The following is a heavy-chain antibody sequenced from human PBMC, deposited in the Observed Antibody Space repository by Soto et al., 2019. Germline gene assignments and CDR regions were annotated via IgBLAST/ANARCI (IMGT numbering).Heavy chain of an antibody. J-gene: IGHJ4*02. CDR1: GFTLGYFS. CDR2: IGRKDYGGTT. V-gene: IGHV3-49*02. CDR3: TTEIPYFDS. Sequence: SLRVSCAPCGFTLGYFSISRVRQAPGRGLEWVGFIGRKDYGGTTEYAASVKGRFAISRDDSTGIAYLQMNSLKIEDTAVYYCTTEIPYFDSWGQGTMVTGSS.